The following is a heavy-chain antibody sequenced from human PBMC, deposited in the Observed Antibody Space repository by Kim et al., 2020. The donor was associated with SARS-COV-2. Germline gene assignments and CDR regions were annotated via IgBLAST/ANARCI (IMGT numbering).Heavy chain of an antibody. V-gene: IGHV3-9*01. D-gene: IGHD6-13*01. CDR3: AKDVEAAAGTGYFDY. Sequence: SVKGRITISRDNAKNSLYLKMNSLRAEDTAFYYCAKDVEAAAGTGYFDYWGQGTLVTVSS. J-gene: IGHJ4*02.